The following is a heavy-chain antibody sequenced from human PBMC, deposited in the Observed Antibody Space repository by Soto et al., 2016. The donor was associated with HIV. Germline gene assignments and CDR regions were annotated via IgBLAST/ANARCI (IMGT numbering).Heavy chain of an antibody. CDR1: GYTFTGYY. D-gene: IGHD2-2*01. Sequence: QVQXVQSGAEVKKPGASVKVSCKASGYTFTGYYMHWVRQAPGQGLEWMGWINPNSGGTNYAQKFQGRVTMTRDTSISTAYMELSRLRSDDTAVYYCARDLYWIVVVPAAMGLPLWGQGTMVTVSS. J-gene: IGHJ3*01. CDR3: ARDLYWIVVVPAAMGLPL. CDR2: INPNSGGT. V-gene: IGHV1-2*02.